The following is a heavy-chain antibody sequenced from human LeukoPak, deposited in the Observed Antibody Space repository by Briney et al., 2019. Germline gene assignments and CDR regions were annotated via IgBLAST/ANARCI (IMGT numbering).Heavy chain of an antibody. J-gene: IGHJ4*02. CDR1: GFTFSSYS. CDR3: ARVDGNSGYDFLDY. V-gene: IGHV3-21*01. CDR2: ISSSRSYI. Sequence: PGGSLRLSCAASGFTFSSYSMNWVRQAPGKGLEWVSSISSSRSYIYYADSVKGRFTISRDNAKNSLYLQMNSLRAEDTAVCYCARVDGNSGYDFLDYWGRGTLVTVSS. D-gene: IGHD5-12*01.